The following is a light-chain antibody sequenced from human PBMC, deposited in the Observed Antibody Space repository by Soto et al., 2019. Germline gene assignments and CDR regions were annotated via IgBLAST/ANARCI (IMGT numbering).Light chain of an antibody. CDR3: CSCTPTSPFV. CDR1: SSDVGGYND. CDR2: EIL. J-gene: IGLJ2*01. V-gene: IGLV2-14*03. Sequence: QSALTQPASVSGSPGQSITISCTGTSSDVGGYNDVSWYHQHPGKVPKLMIDEILRRRSGISDRFSGSKSGNTASLTISGLQAEAEADYYCCSCTPTSPFVFGGGTKVTVL.